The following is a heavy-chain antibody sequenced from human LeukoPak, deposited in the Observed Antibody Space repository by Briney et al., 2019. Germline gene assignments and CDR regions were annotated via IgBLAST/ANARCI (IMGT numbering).Heavy chain of an antibody. D-gene: IGHD4-11*01. CDR2: VRTTAEGETT. J-gene: IGHJ4*02. V-gene: IGHV3-15*01. CDR1: GFNFNDAW. Sequence: PGGSLRLSCEGSGFNFNDAWMSWIRQAPGKGLEWVDRVRTTAEGETTDYAAPVRGRFIISRDDSKNMVFLQMNRLETEDTAIYYCTAGLGKTDDDSWGQGTLVTVSS. CDR3: TAGLGKTDDDS.